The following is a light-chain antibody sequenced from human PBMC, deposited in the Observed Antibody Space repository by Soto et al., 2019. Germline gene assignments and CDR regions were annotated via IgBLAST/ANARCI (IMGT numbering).Light chain of an antibody. V-gene: IGKV3-20*01. Sequence: DIELTQSPGTLSLSPGERVTLSCRASQSVRSNSLAWYQQKPGQAPRLLIYGASSRATVVPDRFSGGGSGTDFTLTISRLEPEDFAVYYCQHYGSSPPITFGQGTRVEIK. CDR3: QHYGSSPPIT. CDR2: GAS. J-gene: IGKJ5*01. CDR1: QSVRSNS.